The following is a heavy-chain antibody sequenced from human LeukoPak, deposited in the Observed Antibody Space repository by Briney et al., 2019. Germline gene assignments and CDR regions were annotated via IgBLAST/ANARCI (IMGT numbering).Heavy chain of an antibody. CDR3: ARCIVATITDYYYGMDV. Sequence: ASVKVSCKASGYTFTSYGISWVRQAPGQGLEWMGWISAYNGNTNYALKLQGRVTMTTDTSTSTAYMELRSLRSDDTAVYYCARCIVATITDYYYGMDVWGQGTTVTVSS. D-gene: IGHD5-12*01. V-gene: IGHV1-18*04. J-gene: IGHJ6*02. CDR2: ISAYNGNT. CDR1: GYTFTSYG.